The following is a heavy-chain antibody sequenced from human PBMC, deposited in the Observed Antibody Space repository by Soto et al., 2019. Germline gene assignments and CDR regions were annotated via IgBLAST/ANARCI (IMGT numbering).Heavy chain of an antibody. CDR3: ARDPSPFLWFGELSPYFDY. D-gene: IGHD3-10*01. CDR2: IHGDGGKI. CDR1: GFTFSAYW. Sequence: GGSLRLSCAASGFTFSAYWMSWVRQAPGKGLEWVANIHGDGGKIYYVDSVKGRFTISRDNAKRSLYLQMNSLRAEDTAVYYCARDPSPFLWFGELSPYFDYWGQGTLVTVSS. J-gene: IGHJ4*02. V-gene: IGHV3-7*03.